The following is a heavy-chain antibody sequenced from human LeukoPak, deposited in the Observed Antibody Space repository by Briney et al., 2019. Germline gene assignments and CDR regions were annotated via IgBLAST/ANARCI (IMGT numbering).Heavy chain of an antibody. CDR2: ISSSGSTI. CDR1: GFTFSSYS. J-gene: IGHJ6*02. D-gene: IGHD3-10*01. V-gene: IGHV3-48*04. CDR3: ARDRRYYGSGSYYRASASMDV. Sequence: GGSLRLSCAASGFTFSSYSMNWVRQAPGKGLEWVSYISSSGSTIYYADSVKGRFTISRDNAKNSLYLQMNSLRAEDTAVYYCARDRRYYGSGSYYRASASMDVWGQGTTVTVSS.